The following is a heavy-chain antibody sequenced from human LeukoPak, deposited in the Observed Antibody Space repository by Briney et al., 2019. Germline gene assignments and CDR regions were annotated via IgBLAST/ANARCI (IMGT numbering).Heavy chain of an antibody. CDR3: AGVGSPFYYYYYYMDV. Sequence: PGGSLRLSCAASGFTFSSYWMHWVRQAPGKGLVWVSRINSDGSSTSYADSVKGRFTISRDNAKNTLYLQMNSLRAEDTAVYYCAGVGSPFYYYYYYMDVWGKGTTVTVSS. CDR2: INSDGSST. V-gene: IGHV3-74*01. D-gene: IGHD6-19*01. CDR1: GFTFSSYW. J-gene: IGHJ6*03.